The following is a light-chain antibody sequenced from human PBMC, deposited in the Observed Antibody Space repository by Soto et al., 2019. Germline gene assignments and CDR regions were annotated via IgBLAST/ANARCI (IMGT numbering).Light chain of an antibody. CDR1: QSISVH. J-gene: IGKJ2*01. CDR2: AAS. CDR3: QQSYITPYT. Sequence: DLQMTQSPSSLSASVGDTVTITCRASQSISVHLTWYQQKPGKVPNLLIYAASHLQSGVPSSFSGSGSETDFALTISSLQPEDFATYYCQQSYITPYTFGQGTKLQIK. V-gene: IGKV1-39*01.